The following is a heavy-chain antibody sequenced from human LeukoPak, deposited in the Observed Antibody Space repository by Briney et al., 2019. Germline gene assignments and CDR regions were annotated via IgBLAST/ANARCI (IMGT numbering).Heavy chain of an antibody. CDR1: GFTFSSYA. CDR3: ASYISTPYYFDY. J-gene: IGHJ4*02. V-gene: IGHV3-23*01. CDR2: ISGSGGST. D-gene: IGHD2-2*01. Sequence: GGSLRLSCAASGFTFSSYAMSWVRQAPGKGLEWVSAISGSGGSTYYADSVKGRFTISRDNSKNTLYLHMNSLRAEDTAVYYCASYISTPYYFDYWGQGTLVTVSS.